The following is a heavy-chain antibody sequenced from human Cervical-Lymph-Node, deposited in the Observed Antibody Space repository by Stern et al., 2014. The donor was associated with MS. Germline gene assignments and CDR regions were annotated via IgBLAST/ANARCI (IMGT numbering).Heavy chain of an antibody. J-gene: IGHJ4*02. V-gene: IGHV3-30-3*01. Sequence: VQLVESGGGVVQPGRSLSLSCVASGFTFSTYAMHWVRQVPGKGLEWVAFVSYDGTQRNSTDSVKAQFTISRDNSKNTLYLHMNSLRDEDTAVYFCARGGRGVGLEYWGQGALVTVSS. D-gene: IGHD3-10*01. CDR3: ARGGRGVGLEY. CDR2: VSYDGTQR. CDR1: GFTFSTYA.